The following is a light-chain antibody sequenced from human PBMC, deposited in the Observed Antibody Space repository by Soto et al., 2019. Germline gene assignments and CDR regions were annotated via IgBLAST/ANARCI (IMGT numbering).Light chain of an antibody. J-gene: IGKJ5*01. V-gene: IGKV3-20*01. CDR1: QSVSSSF. CDR2: GAS. Sequence: EIVMTQSPATLSVSPGERATLSCRASQSVSSSFLAWYQQKPGQAPRLLICGASSRPTGIPDRFSGSGSGTDFTLTISRLEPEDFAVYYCQQYGSSSTFGQGTRLEI. CDR3: QQYGSSST.